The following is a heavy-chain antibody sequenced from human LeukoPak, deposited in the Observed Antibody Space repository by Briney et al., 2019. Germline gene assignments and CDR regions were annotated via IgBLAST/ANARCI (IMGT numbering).Heavy chain of an antibody. V-gene: IGHV3-33*01. Sequence: GGSLRLSCAGSGFTFSNYGMHWVRQAPGKGLEWVAVMWYDGSNKYYTDSVKGRFTISRDNSKNTLYLQMNSLRAEDTAMYYCAREDTSLVIAYWGQGTLVTVSS. CDR2: MWYDGSNK. CDR3: AREDTSLVIAY. D-gene: IGHD5-18*01. J-gene: IGHJ4*02. CDR1: GFTFSNYG.